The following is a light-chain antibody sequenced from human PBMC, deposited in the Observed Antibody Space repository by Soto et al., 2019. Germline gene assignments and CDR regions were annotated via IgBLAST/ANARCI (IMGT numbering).Light chain of an antibody. CDR2: GAS. CDR1: QSIYNNY. V-gene: IGKV3-20*01. J-gene: IGKJ1*01. Sequence: EIVLTQSPGTLSLSPGERVTLSYRASQSIYNNYLAWYQQKPGQAPRLLMYGASTRITGIPDRFSGSGSGTDFTLTINRLEPEDFAVYYCQHYVNSPRTFGQGTKVEIK. CDR3: QHYVNSPRT.